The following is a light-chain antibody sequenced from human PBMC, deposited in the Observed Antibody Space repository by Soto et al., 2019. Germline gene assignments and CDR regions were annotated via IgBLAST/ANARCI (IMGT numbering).Light chain of an antibody. V-gene: IGKV3-11*01. CDR2: GAS. CDR1: QSVISS. Sequence: EIVFTQSPATLSLSPGERATLSCRASQSVISSLAWYQQKPGQAPMLLIYGASNRATGIPARFSGSGSGTDFTLTISSLEPEEFAVYYCKQRSSWPRTFGQGTKVEI. CDR3: KQRSSWPRT. J-gene: IGKJ1*01.